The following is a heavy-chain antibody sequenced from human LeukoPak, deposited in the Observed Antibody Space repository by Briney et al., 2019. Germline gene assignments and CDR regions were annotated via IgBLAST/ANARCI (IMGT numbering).Heavy chain of an antibody. CDR2: IIPIFGTA. J-gene: IGHJ6*03. CDR3: ARDRGLLWFGDPSRIFYYYMDV. D-gene: IGHD3-10*01. V-gene: IGHV1-69*05. Sequence: SVKVSCKASGGTFSSYAISWVRQAPGKGLEWMGGIIPIFGTANYAQKFQGRVTITTDESTSTAYMELSSLRSEDTAVYYCARDRGLLWFGDPSRIFYYYMDVWGKGTTVTVSS. CDR1: GGTFSSYA.